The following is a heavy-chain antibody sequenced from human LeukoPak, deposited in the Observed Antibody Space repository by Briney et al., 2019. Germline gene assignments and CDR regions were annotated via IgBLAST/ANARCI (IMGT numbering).Heavy chain of an antibody. V-gene: IGHV3-48*03. CDR3: ARSPKLRYFDWGTNWYFDL. Sequence: GGSLRLSCAASGFTLSSYEMNWVRQAPGKGLEWVSYISSSGSTIYYADSVKGRFTISRDNAKNSLYLQMNSLRAEDTAVYYCARSPKLRYFDWGTNWYFDLWGRGTLVTVSS. J-gene: IGHJ2*01. D-gene: IGHD3-9*01. CDR1: GFTLSSYE. CDR2: ISSSGSTI.